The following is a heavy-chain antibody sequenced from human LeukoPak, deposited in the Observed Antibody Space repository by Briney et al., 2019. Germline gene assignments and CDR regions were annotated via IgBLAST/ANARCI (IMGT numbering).Heavy chain of an antibody. J-gene: IGHJ1*01. Sequence: GGSLRLSCAASGFTFSSYAMSWVRQAPGKGLEWVSVISGSGGSTSYADSVKGRFTISRDNSKNTLYLQMNSLRAEDTAVYYCARAGYSMDTEYFQHWGQGTLVTVSS. CDR2: ISGSGGST. V-gene: IGHV3-23*01. D-gene: IGHD5-18*01. CDR3: ARAGYSMDTEYFQH. CDR1: GFTFSSYA.